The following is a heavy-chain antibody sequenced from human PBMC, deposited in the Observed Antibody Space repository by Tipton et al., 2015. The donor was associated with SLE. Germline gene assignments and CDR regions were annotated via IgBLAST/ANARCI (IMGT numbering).Heavy chain of an antibody. V-gene: IGHV4-59*12. J-gene: IGHJ4*02. CDR1: GGSFSGYY. CDR2: IYYSGST. CDR3: ARGPFLSDRGRSLDY. D-gene: IGHD2/OR15-2a*01. Sequence: TLSLTCAVYGGSFSGYYWSWIRQPPGKGLEWIEYIYYSGSTNYNPSLKSRVTISVDTSKNQFSLKLSSVTAADTAVYYCARGPFLSDRGRSLDYWGQGTLVTVSS.